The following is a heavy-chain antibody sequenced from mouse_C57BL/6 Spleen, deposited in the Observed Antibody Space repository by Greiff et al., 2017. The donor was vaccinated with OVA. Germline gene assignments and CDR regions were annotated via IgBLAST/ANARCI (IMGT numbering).Heavy chain of an antibody. CDR2: ISSGGSYT. V-gene: IGHV5-6*01. Sequence: DVHLVESGGDLVKPGGSLKLSCAASGFTFSSYGMSWVRQTPDKRLEWVATISSGGSYTYYPDSVKGRFTISRDNAKNTLYLQMSSLKSEDTAMYYCARHAGTTVVEDYAMDYWGQGTSVTVSS. CDR3: ARHAGTTVVEDYAMDY. CDR1: GFTFSSYG. J-gene: IGHJ4*01. D-gene: IGHD1-1*01.